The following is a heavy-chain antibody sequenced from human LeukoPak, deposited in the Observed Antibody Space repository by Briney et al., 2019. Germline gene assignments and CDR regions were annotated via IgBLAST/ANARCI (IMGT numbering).Heavy chain of an antibody. Sequence: SQTLSLTCTVSGGSISSGGYYWSWIRQHPGKGLEWIGYIYYSGSTYYNPSLKSRVTISVDTSKNQFSLKLSSVTAADTAVYYCARDTYSYGVGGFDYWGQGTLVTVSS. J-gene: IGHJ4*02. CDR1: GGSISSGGYY. CDR3: ARDTYSYGVGGFDY. V-gene: IGHV4-31*03. CDR2: IYYSGST. D-gene: IGHD5-18*01.